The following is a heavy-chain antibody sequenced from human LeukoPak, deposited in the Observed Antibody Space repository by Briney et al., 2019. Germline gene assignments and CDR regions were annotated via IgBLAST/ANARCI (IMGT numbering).Heavy chain of an antibody. CDR2: VYYSGST. D-gene: IGHD2-15*01. Sequence: SETLSLTCTVSGGSISSYYWSWIRQPPGKGLEWIGYVYYSGSTNYNPSLKSRVTISVDTSKNQFSLKLSSVTAADTAVYYCARRRWWAALLTDAFDIWGQGTMVTVSS. J-gene: IGHJ3*02. V-gene: IGHV4-59*08. CDR3: ARRRWWAALLTDAFDI. CDR1: GGSISSYY.